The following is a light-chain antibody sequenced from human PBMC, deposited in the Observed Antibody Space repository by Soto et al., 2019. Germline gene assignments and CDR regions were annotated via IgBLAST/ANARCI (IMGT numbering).Light chain of an antibody. CDR2: AAS. Sequence: EIVLTQSPGTLSLSPGGRATLSCRASRSVSSDFLAWYQQKPDQAPRLLIYAASNRAIGIPDRFSGSGSGTDFTLTISGLEPEDFAVYYCQQYGTSPYTFGQGTTLEIK. CDR1: RSVSSDF. J-gene: IGKJ2*01. V-gene: IGKV3-20*01. CDR3: QQYGTSPYT.